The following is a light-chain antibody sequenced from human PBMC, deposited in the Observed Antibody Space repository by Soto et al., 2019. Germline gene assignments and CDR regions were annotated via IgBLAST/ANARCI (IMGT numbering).Light chain of an antibody. CDR2: HVS. V-gene: IGKV1-5*01. J-gene: IGKJ2*01. CDR3: QQDKVYPYT. Sequence: VDRFPITCRASHTITGRLAWYQQKPGRPPKLLIYHVSFLESGSPSRFSGSGSGADFTLTISSLLPDDFATFYCQQDKVYPYTFGQGSRLDI. CDR1: HTITGR.